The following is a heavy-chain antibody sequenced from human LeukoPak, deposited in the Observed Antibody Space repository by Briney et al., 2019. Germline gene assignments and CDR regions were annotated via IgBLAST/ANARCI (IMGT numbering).Heavy chain of an antibody. J-gene: IGHJ4*02. CDR1: GFTFSSYA. V-gene: IGHV3-23*01. D-gene: IGHD2-15*01. Sequence: GGSMRLSCAASGFTFSSYAMTWVRQAPGKGLEWVSVISGSGGSTYYADSVKGRFTISRDNSKNTVHLQMNSLRVEDTAVYYCVKRQCSGGSCYFIDYWGQGTLVTVSS. CDR2: ISGSGGST. CDR3: VKRQCSGGSCYFIDY.